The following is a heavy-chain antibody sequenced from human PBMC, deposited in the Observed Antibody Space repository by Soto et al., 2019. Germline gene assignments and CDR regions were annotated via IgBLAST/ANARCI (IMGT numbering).Heavy chain of an antibody. J-gene: IGHJ6*04. CDR1: SASLGDHY. Sequence: SETLSLTCAVFSASLGDHYWAWIRKSPDKGLEWIGEVHPSGSTDYKPSLKSRLTLSLDTSKTQFSLKVASVTAADTAVYFCARGKPSGYRFGPRNFFYYGLDVGGTGTTVTVS. D-gene: IGHD5-18*01. CDR3: ARGKPSGYRFGPRNFFYYGLDV. V-gene: IGHV4-34*01. CDR2: VHPSGST.